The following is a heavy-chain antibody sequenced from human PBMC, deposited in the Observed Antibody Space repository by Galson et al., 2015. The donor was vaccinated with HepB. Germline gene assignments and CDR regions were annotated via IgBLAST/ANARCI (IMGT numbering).Heavy chain of an antibody. Sequence: SLRLSCAASGFTLSNYSMSWVRQTPGKGLEWISYISNWGTSKSYAASVKGRFTISRDNAKNSLYLQMNSLRVEDTAVYYCARTGGFRATYAVGYWGQGTLVTVSP. V-gene: IGHV3-48*03. CDR3: ARTGGFRATYAVGY. CDR1: GFTLSNYS. D-gene: IGHD1-26*01. CDR2: ISNWGTSK. J-gene: IGHJ4*02.